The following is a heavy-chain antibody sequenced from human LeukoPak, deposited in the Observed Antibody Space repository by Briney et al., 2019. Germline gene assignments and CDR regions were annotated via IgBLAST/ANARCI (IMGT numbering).Heavy chain of an antibody. Sequence: KPGGSLRLSCAASGFTFSDYYMSWIRQAPGKGLEWVSYISSSSSTIYYADSVKGRFTISRDNAKNSLYLQMNSLRAEDTAVYYCARDSVVVVAARRGYYYYGMDVWGQGTTVTVSS. CDR3: ARDSVVVVAARRGYYYYGMDV. J-gene: IGHJ6*02. CDR1: GFTFSDYY. V-gene: IGHV3-11*04. CDR2: ISSSSSTI. D-gene: IGHD2-15*01.